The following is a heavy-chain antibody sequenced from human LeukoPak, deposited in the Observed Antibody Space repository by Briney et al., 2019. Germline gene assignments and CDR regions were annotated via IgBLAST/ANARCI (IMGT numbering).Heavy chain of an antibody. J-gene: IGHJ3*02. CDR3: ARDGPRVVAFDI. V-gene: IGHV4-4*07. Sequence: SETLSLTCTVSRGSISSYYWSWIRQPAGKGLEWIGRFYTSGSTNYNPSLKSRVPMSVDTSKNQFSLKLSSVTAADTAVYYCARDGPRVVAFDIWGQGTMVTVSS. CDR1: RGSISSYY. CDR2: FYTSGST.